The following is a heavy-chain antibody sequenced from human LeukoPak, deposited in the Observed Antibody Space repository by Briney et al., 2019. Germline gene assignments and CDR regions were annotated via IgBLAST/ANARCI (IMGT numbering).Heavy chain of an antibody. CDR3: AKSATVTTFDY. V-gene: IGHV3-23*01. J-gene: IGHJ4*02. CDR1: GFTFSSYA. Sequence: GGSLRLSCAASGFTFSSYAMSWVRQAPGKGLEWVSTISNSGGSTYYADSVKGRFTISRDNSKNTLYLQMNSLRAEDMAVYYCAKSATVTTFDYWGQGTLVTVSS. D-gene: IGHD4-17*01. CDR2: ISNSGGST.